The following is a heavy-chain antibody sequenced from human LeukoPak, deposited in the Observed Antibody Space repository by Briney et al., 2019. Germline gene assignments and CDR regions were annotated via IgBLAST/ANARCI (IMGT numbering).Heavy chain of an antibody. CDR3: ARVIPREVIDY. Sequence: GGSLRLSCAASGFTVSSNYMSWVRQAPGKGLEWVSVIYSGGSTYYADFVKGRFTISRHNSKNTLYLQMNSLRAEDTAVYYCARVIPREVIDYWGQGTLVTVSS. CDR2: IYSGGST. CDR1: GFTVSSNY. V-gene: IGHV3-53*04. D-gene: IGHD3-10*01. J-gene: IGHJ4*02.